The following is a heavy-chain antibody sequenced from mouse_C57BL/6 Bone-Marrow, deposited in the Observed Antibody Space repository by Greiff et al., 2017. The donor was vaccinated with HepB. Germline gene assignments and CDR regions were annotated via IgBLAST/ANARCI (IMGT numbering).Heavy chain of an antibody. CDR3: SRFRQRRTHLAY. Sequence: QVQLQQSGPELVKPGASVKISCKASGYAFSSSWMNWVKQRPGKGLEWIGRIYPGDGDTNYNGKFKGKDTLTADKSSNTAYMQLSSLTSEDAAVYFRSRFRQRRTHLAYWGQGTPLTVSS. CDR1: GYAFSSSW. V-gene: IGHV1-82*01. J-gene: IGHJ2*01. D-gene: IGHD3-2*01. CDR2: IYPGDGDT.